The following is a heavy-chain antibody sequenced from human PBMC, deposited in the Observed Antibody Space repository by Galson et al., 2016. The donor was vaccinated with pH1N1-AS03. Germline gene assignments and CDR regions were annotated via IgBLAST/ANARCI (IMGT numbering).Heavy chain of an antibody. V-gene: IGHV1-18*04. Sequence: SVKVSCKASGYTFSTYGVRWVRQAPGQGLEWMGWISGYDDDTNYAQNVAGRVTMTTDKSTGTVYMELRSLRSDDTAVYYCARDRGFRPDTFDIWGQGTTVTVSS. CDR2: ISGYDDDT. J-gene: IGHJ3*02. D-gene: IGHD2-15*01. CDR1: GYTFSTYG. CDR3: ARDRGFRPDTFDI.